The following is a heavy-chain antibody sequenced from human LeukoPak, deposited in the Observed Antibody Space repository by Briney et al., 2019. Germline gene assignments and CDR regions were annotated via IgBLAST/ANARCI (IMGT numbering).Heavy chain of an antibody. CDR1: GYTFTSYD. Sequence: ASVKVSCKASGYTFTSYDINWVRQATGQGLEWMGWISAYNGNTNYAQKLQGRVTMTTDTSTSTAYMELRSLRSDDTAVYYWARDRRFFIAAARNWFDPWGQGTLVTVSS. D-gene: IGHD6-13*01. J-gene: IGHJ5*02. V-gene: IGHV1-18*01. CDR3: ARDRRFFIAAARNWFDP. CDR2: ISAYNGNT.